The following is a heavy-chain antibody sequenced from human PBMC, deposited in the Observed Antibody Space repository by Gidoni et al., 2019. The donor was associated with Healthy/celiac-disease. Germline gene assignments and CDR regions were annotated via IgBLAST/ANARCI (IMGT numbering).Heavy chain of an antibody. D-gene: IGHD3-10*01. Sequence: QVQLQQWGAGLLQPSETLSLTCAVYGGSFSGYYWSWIRQPPGKGLEWIGEINQSGSTNYNPSLKSRVTISVDTSKNQFSLKLSSVTAADTAVYYCARADPITMVRRTFTKFDYWGQGTLVTVSS. CDR2: INQSGST. CDR3: ARADPITMVRRTFTKFDY. CDR1: GGSFSGYY. V-gene: IGHV4-34*01. J-gene: IGHJ4*02.